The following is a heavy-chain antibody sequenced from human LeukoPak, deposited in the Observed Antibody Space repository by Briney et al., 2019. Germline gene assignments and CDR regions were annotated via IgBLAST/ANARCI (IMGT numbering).Heavy chain of an antibody. Sequence: SETLSLTCTVSGYSISSGYYWGWIRQPPGTGLEWIGSIYHSGSTYYNPSLKSRVTISVDTSKNQFSLKLSSVTAADTAVYYCARDLRVATTSNYFDYWGQGTLVTVSS. CDR1: GYSISSGYY. CDR2: IYHSGST. V-gene: IGHV4-38-2*02. D-gene: IGHD5-12*01. J-gene: IGHJ4*02. CDR3: ARDLRVATTSNYFDY.